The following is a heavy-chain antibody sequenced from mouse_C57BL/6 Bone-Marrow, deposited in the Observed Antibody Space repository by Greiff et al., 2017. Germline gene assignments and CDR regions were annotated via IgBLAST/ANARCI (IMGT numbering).Heavy chain of an antibody. D-gene: IGHD2-4*01. CDR1: GYTFTSYW. V-gene: IGHV1-52*01. CDR3: ARVYYDYDERAWFAY. CDR2: IDPSDSET. Sequence: QVQLQQPGAELVRPGSSVKLSCKASGYTFTSYWLHWVKQRPIQGLEWIGNIDPSDSETHYNQKFKDKATLTVDKSSSTAYMQLSSLTSEDSAVYYCARVYYDYDERAWFAYWGQGTLVTVSA. J-gene: IGHJ3*01.